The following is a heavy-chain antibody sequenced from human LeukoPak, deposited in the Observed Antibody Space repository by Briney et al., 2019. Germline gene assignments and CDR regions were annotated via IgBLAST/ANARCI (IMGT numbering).Heavy chain of an antibody. CDR2: ITSSGDGT. CDR3: AKDRPNYYGSNGHYYRRDGDY. CDR1: EFTFSNYN. V-gene: IGHV3-23*01. Sequence: HPGGSLRLSCAASEFTFSNYNMNWVRQAPGKGLEWVSSITSSGDGTYYADSVKGRFTISRDNSENMLYLQMNSLRVEDTAVYFCAKDRPNYYGSNGHYYRRDGDYWGQGTLVTVSS. D-gene: IGHD3-22*01. J-gene: IGHJ4*02.